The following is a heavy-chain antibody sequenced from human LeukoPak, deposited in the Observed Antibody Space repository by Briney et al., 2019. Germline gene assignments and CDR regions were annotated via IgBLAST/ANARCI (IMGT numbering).Heavy chain of an antibody. CDR3: ARDRLRHLGVFGI. CDR1: GGSISSYY. J-gene: IGHJ3*02. V-gene: IGHV4-59*01. CDR2: IYYSGST. D-gene: IGHD3-16*01. Sequence: KPSETLSLTCTVSGGSISSYYWSWIRQPPGKGLEWIGYIYYSGSTNYNPSLKSRVTISVDTSKNQFSLKLSSVTAADTAVYYCARDRLRHLGVFGIWGQGTMVTVSS.